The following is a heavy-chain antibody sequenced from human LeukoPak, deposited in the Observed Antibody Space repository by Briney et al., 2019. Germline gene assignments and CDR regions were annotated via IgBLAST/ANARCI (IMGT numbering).Heavy chain of an antibody. J-gene: IGHJ4*02. Sequence: GGSLRLSCAASGFTFSSYGMHWVRQAPGKGLEWVAVISYDGSNKYYADSVKGRFTISRDNSKNTLYLQMNSLKTEDTAVYYCTTDRGSYPDYWGQGTLVTVSS. CDR1: GFTFSSYG. D-gene: IGHD1-26*01. V-gene: IGHV3-30*03. CDR3: TTDRGSYPDY. CDR2: ISYDGSNK.